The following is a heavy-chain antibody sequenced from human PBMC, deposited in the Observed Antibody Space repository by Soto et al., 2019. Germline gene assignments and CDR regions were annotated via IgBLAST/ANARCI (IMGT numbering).Heavy chain of an antibody. V-gene: IGHV3-33*05. J-gene: IGHJ4*02. CDR3: ARWGTTGGLDV. D-gene: IGHD3-16*01. Sequence: QVQLVESGGGVVQPGTSLRLSCVGSGFTFRSYVIHWVRQAPGKGLEWVALISYDGSNNFYGDSVKGRFTISRHNSRNTVELQMDSLRFEDTAHYYCARWGTTGGLDVWGQGTLVSVSS. CDR2: ISYDGSNN. CDR1: GFTFRSYV.